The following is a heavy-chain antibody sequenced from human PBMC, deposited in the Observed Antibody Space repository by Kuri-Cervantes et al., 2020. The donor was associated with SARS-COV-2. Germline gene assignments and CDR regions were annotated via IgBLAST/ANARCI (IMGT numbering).Heavy chain of an antibody. Sequence: SVKLSSKASGGTFSSYAISWVRQAPGQGLEWMGGIIPIFGTANYAQKFQGRVTITTDESTSTAYMELSSLRSDDTAVYYCASPETLRPYCSSTSCYTDDAFDIWGQGTMVTVSS. CDR2: IIPIFGTA. J-gene: IGHJ3*02. CDR3: ASPETLRPYCSSTSCYTDDAFDI. CDR1: GGTFSSYA. D-gene: IGHD2-2*02. V-gene: IGHV1-69*05.